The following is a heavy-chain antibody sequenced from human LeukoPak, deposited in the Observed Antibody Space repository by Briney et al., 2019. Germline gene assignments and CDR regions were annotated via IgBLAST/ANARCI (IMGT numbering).Heavy chain of an antibody. J-gene: IGHJ4*02. CDR1: GFTFSPYW. Sequence: GGSLRLSCAASGFTFSPYWMHWVRQAPGKGLEWVSSISSSSSYIYYADSVKGRITISRDNAKNSLYLQMNSLRVEDTAVYYCARDKDVYFDYWGQGTLVTVSS. CDR3: ARDKDVYFDY. V-gene: IGHV3-21*01. CDR2: ISSSSSYI.